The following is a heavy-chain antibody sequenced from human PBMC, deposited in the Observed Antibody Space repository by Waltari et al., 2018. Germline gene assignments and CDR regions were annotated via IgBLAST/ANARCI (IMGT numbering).Heavy chain of an antibody. CDR2: FDPENGET. V-gene: IGHV1-24*01. Sequence: QVQLVQSGAEVKKPGASVNVSCKVSGYTLTYLSMPWVRQAPGKGLEWMGGFDPENGETLYSQKFQGRVTMTEDTSTDTAYMELSSLRSEDTAVYYCARDLFYYDDSGYSSNSWGQGTLVTVSS. CDR1: GYTLTYLS. CDR3: ARDLFYYDDSGYSSNS. D-gene: IGHD3-22*01. J-gene: IGHJ4*02.